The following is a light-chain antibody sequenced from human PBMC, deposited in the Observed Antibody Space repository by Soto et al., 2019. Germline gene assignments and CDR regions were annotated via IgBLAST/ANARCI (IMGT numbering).Light chain of an antibody. V-gene: IGKV3-11*01. J-gene: IGKJ4*01. CDR3: QQPPLT. CDR1: QSVCSY. CDR2: DAS. Sequence: EIVLTQSPATLSLSPGERATLSCRASQSVCSYLARYQQKPGQAPRLLIYDASTRATGIPARFSGSGSGTDFTLTISGLEAADFAVYYCQQPPLTFGGGTKVEI.